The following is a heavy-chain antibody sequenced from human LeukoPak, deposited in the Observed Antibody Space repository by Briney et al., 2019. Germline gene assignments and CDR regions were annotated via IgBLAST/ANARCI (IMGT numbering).Heavy chain of an antibody. V-gene: IGHV4-4*07. CDR3: ARGDNWNVHDAFDI. D-gene: IGHD1-20*01. CDR2: IYTSGST. Sequence: SETLSLTCTDSGGSISSYYWSWIRQPAGKGLEWIGRIYTSGSTNYNPSLKSRVTMSVDTSKNQFSLKLSSVTAADTAVYYCARGDNWNVHDAFDIWGQGTMVTVSS. CDR1: GGSISSYY. J-gene: IGHJ3*02.